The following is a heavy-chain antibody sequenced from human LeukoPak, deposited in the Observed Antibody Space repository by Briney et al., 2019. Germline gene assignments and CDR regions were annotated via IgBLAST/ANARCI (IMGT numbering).Heavy chain of an antibody. D-gene: IGHD4/OR15-4a*01. Sequence: TGGSLRLSCAASGFTVSSNYMSWVRQAPGKGLEWVSVIYSGGSTYYADSVKGRFTISRDNSKNTLYLQMNSLRAEDTAVYYCARDKRLSDAFDIWGQGTMVTVSS. J-gene: IGHJ3*02. V-gene: IGHV3-53*05. CDR1: GFTVSSNY. CDR2: IYSGGST. CDR3: ARDKRLSDAFDI.